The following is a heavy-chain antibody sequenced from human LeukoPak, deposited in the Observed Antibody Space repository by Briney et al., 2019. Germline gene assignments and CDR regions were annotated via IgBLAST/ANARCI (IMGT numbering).Heavy chain of an antibody. CDR1: GFTLSSYG. D-gene: IGHD2-15*01. V-gene: IGHV3-30*03. Sequence: PGRSLRLSCAASGFTLSSYGMHWVRQAPGKGLQWVAVISFGGSDIYYADSVKGRFTISRDNPKNTLYLQMNSLRPEDTAVYYCVDIDSVWGQGTMVTVSS. CDR3: VDIDSV. J-gene: IGHJ3*01. CDR2: ISFGGSDI.